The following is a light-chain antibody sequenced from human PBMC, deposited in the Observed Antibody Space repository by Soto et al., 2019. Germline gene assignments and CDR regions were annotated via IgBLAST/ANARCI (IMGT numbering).Light chain of an antibody. J-gene: IGKJ1*01. CDR1: QSVGTN. CDR2: GTS. V-gene: IGKV3-15*01. Sequence: EIVMTQSPATLSVSPGERATLSCRASQSVGTNLAWYQQKPGQAPRLLILGTSTRATGIPARFSGSGSGTDFTLTISSVPSDDFAVYYCQQYTNTPPCTFRQGTKVDMK. CDR3: QQYTNTPPCT.